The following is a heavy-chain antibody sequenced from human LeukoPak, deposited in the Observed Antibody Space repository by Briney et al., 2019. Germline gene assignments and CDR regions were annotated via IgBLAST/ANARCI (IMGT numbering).Heavy chain of an antibody. CDR3: AKDHGGGSYYGGFDY. J-gene: IGHJ4*02. Sequence: GGSLRLSCAASGFTFSSYGMHWVRQAPGKGLEWVAVISYDGSNKYYADSVKGRFTISRDNSKNTLYLQMNSLRAEDTAVYYCAKDHGGGSYYGGFDYWGQGTLVTVSS. D-gene: IGHD1-26*01. V-gene: IGHV3-30*18. CDR2: ISYDGSNK. CDR1: GFTFSSYG.